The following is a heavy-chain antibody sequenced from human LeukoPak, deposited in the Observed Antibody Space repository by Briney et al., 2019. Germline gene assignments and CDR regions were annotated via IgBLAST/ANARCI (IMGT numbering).Heavy chain of an antibody. Sequence: GGSLRLSCAAAGFTFSNYWVHWVRHAPGKGLVWVSRINRDGSTTKYADSVKGRFTVSRDNAKNTLNLQMNSLRAEDTAVYYCARDKKSGESSEIDYWGQGTLVTVSS. J-gene: IGHJ4*02. CDR1: GFTFSNYW. CDR3: ARDKKSGESSEIDY. CDR2: INRDGSTT. V-gene: IGHV3-74*03. D-gene: IGHD3-10*01.